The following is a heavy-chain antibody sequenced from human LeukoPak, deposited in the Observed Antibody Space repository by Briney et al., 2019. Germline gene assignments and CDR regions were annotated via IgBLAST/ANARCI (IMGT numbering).Heavy chain of an antibody. CDR2: IYPGDSHT. CDR3: ARVVTLCGSGTSFLDY. V-gene: IGHV5-51*01. Sequence: PGESLKISCKASGYRFSSYWIAWVRQMPGEGLEWMGNIYPGDSHTEYSPSFQGQVTISADTSINTAYLHWRSLKASDTAIYYCARVVTLCGSGTSFLDYWGQGGLVTVSS. D-gene: IGHD3-10*01. J-gene: IGHJ4*02. CDR1: GYRFSSYW.